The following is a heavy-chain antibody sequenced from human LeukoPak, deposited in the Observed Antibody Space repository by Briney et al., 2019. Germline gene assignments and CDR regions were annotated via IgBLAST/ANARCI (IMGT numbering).Heavy chain of an antibody. CDR1: GFNFGGYS. D-gene: IGHD3-22*01. V-gene: IGHV3-30-3*01. CDR3: ARDYYDSSGYYGY. Sequence: GGSLRLSCAASGFNFGGYSMHWVRQAPGKGLEWVAVISYDGNNKYYADSVKGRFTISRDNSKNTLYLQMNSLRAEDTAVYYCARDYYDSSGYYGYWGQGTLVTVSS. J-gene: IGHJ4*02. CDR2: ISYDGNNK.